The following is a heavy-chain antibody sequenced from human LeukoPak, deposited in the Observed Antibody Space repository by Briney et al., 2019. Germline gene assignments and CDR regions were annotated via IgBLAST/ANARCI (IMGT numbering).Heavy chain of an antibody. D-gene: IGHD2-2*01. J-gene: IGHJ6*02. V-gene: IGHV3-49*03. CDR2: IRSKAYGGTT. CDR3: TRDPHYCSSANCYYYNSYAMDV. Sequence: PGGSLRLSCAASGFTFGDYTMSWFRQAPGKGLEWVGLIRSKAYGGTTEYAASVKGRFTISRDDSKNIAYLQMNSLLTEDTAMYYCTRDPHYCSSANCYYYNSYAMDVWGQGTSVTVSS. CDR1: GFTFGDYT.